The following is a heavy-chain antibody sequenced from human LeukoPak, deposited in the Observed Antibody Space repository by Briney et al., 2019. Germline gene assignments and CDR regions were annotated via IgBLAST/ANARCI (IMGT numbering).Heavy chain of an antibody. V-gene: IGHV4-34*01. CDR1: GGSFSGYY. CDR3: ARGSPGGWGDNWFDP. CDR2: INHSGST. D-gene: IGHD6-19*01. Sequence: PSETLSLTCAVYGGSFSGYYWSWIRQPPGKGLEWIGEINHSGSTNYNPSLKSRATISVDTSKNQFSLKLSSVTAADTAVYYCARGSPGGWGDNWFDPWGQGTLVTVSS. J-gene: IGHJ5*02.